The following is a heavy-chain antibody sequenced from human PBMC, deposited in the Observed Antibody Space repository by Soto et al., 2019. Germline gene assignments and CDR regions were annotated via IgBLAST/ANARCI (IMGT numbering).Heavy chain of an antibody. V-gene: IGHV3-53*04. J-gene: IGHJ4*02. CDR1: GFTVSSNY. Sequence: EVQLVESGGGLVQPGGSLRLSCAASGFTVSSNYMTWVRQAPGKGLEWVSVIYNDGSTYYADSVKGRFTISSHNSKNRLYLKVNILRAEDAAVEYCSGGFCGDYDYWGQGTLVTVSS. CDR2: IYNDGST. D-gene: IGHD4-17*01. CDR3: SGGFCGDYDY.